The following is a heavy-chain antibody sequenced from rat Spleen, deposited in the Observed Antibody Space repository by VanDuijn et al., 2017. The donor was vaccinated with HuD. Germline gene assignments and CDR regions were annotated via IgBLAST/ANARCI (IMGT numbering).Heavy chain of an antibody. J-gene: IGHJ1*01. Sequence: EVQLVESGGGLVQPGRSLKLSCAASGFTFSNYYMAWVRQAPKKGLEWIATITSGGSYTYYPDSVKGRFTISRDNAKNTQYLHMDRRRSEDTATYYWGRLELGWYFDFWGSGTMVTVSS. D-gene: IGHD5-1*01. V-gene: IGHV5S13*01. CDR1: GFTFSNYY. CDR3: GRLELGWYFDF. CDR2: ITSGGSYT.